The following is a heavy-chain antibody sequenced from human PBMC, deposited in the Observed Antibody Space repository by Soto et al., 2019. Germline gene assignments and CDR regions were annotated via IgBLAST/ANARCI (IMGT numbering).Heavy chain of an antibody. V-gene: IGHV3-21*06. D-gene: IGHD6-13*01. CDR1: GFTFSSYT. Sequence: TGGSLRLSCAASGFTFSSYTLSWVRQAPGKGLEWVSSISSTTSYIFYADSVKGRFTVSRDNAKSSLYLQMDSLRAEDTAVYYCTRVLIAAAGRGPDYWGEGTLVTVSS. CDR3: TRVLIAAAGRGPDY. J-gene: IGHJ4*02. CDR2: ISSTTSYI.